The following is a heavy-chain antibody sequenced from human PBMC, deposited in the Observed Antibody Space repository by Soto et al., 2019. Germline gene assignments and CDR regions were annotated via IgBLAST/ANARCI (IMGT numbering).Heavy chain of an antibody. V-gene: IGHV4-34*01. D-gene: IGHD5-18*01. CDR2: INHSGST. Sequence: SETLSLSCAVYGGSFSGYYWSWIRPPPGKGREGIGEINHSGSTNYNPSLKSRVTISVGTSKNQFSLKLSSVTAADTAVYYCARVKGGRYSYAWRDYYYGMDVWGQGTTVT. J-gene: IGHJ6*02. CDR3: ARVKGGRYSYAWRDYYYGMDV. CDR1: GGSFSGYY.